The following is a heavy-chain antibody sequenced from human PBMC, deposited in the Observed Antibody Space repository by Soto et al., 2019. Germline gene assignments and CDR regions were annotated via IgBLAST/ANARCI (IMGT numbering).Heavy chain of an antibody. CDR3: ARDLSSGWYNDHYYYGMDV. J-gene: IGHJ6*02. D-gene: IGHD6-19*01. CDR1: GYSISSGYY. CDR2: IYHSGST. V-gene: IGHV4-38-2*02. Sequence: PSETLSLTCAVSGYSISSGYYWGWIRQPPGKGLEWIGSIYHSGSTYYNPSLKSRVTISVDTSKNQFSLKLSSVTAADTAVYYCARDLSSGWYNDHYYYGMDVWGQGTTVTVSS.